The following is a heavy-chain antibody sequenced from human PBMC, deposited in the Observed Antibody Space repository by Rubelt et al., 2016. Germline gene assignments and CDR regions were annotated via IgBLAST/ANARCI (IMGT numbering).Heavy chain of an antibody. J-gene: IGHJ4*01. CDR2: ISGSGDST. V-gene: IGHV3-23*04. D-gene: IGHD3-22*01. CDR1: GFTFSTYA. Sequence: EVQLVESGGGLVQPGGSLRVSCAASGFTFSTYAMSWVRQAPGKGLEWVSSISGSGDSTSHADSVKGRLTISRDNSNNMLYLQINSLRAEDTAVYFCAGGNTYYYDTTGYSAYYFDYWGHGTLVTVSS. CDR3: AGGNTYYYDTTGYSAYYFDY.